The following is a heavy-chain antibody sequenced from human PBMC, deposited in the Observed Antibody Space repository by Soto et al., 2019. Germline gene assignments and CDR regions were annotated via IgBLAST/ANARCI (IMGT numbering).Heavy chain of an antibody. J-gene: IGHJ4*02. D-gene: IGHD3-3*01. V-gene: IGHV1-46*03. CDR3: AKNGGVDDQYFDY. CDR2: INPSGGST. Sequence: GASVKVSCKSSGYTFTSYYMHWVRQAPGQGLEWMGIINPSGGSTSYAQKFQGRVTMTRDTSTSTVYMELSSLRSEDTAVYYCAKNGGVDDQYFDYWGQGTLVTVSS. CDR1: GYTFTSYY.